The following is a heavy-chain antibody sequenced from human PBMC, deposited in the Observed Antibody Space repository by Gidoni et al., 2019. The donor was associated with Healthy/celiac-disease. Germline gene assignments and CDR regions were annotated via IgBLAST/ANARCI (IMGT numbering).Heavy chain of an antibody. V-gene: IGHV3-48*01. J-gene: IGHJ3*02. Sequence: EVQLVESGGGLVQPGGSLRLSCAASGFPFSSYSMNWVRQAPGKGLEWVSYISSSSSTIYYADSVKGRFTISRDNAKNSLYLQMNSLRAEDTAVYYCARGGDIVVVVAALDAFDIWGQGTMVTVCS. D-gene: IGHD2-15*01. CDR1: GFPFSSYS. CDR3: ARGGDIVVVVAALDAFDI. CDR2: ISSSSSTI.